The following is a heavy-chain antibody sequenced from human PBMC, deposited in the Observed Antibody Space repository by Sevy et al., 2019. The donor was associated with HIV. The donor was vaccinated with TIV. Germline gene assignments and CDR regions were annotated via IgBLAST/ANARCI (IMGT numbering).Heavy chain of an antibody. CDR3: ARDRRFCGNECYLYYYYGMDV. V-gene: IGHV3-53*01. CDR1: GFNVNDNY. CDR2: IHADGSS. Sequence: GESLKISCAASGFNVNDNYMTWVRQAPGKGLEWVSIIHADGSSYYADSVKGRFTMSRDDSKNIVNLQMNSLRAAETDVYYCARDRRFCGNECYLYYYYGMDVWGHGTAVTVSS. D-gene: IGHD3-16*02. J-gene: IGHJ6*02.